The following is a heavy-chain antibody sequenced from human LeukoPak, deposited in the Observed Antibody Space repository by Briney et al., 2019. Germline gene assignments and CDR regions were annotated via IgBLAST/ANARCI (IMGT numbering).Heavy chain of an antibody. CDR1: GFPFSNYW. Sequence: GGSLRLSCAASGFPFSNYWMSWVRQAPGKGLEWVANIKQDGGEKYYVDSVKGRFTTSRDNGKNSLYLQMNSLRAEDTAVYYCARAEGDYYYYFYMDGWGKGTTVTVSS. J-gene: IGHJ6*03. CDR3: ARAEGDYYYYFYMDG. V-gene: IGHV3-7*01. CDR2: IKQDGGEK.